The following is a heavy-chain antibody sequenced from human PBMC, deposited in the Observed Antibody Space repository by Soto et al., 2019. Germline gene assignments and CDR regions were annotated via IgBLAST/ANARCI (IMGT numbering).Heavy chain of an antibody. CDR3: ARVQDYSNEHYYYYMDV. CDR2: MNPNSGNT. V-gene: IGHV1-8*01. D-gene: IGHD4-4*01. J-gene: IGHJ6*03. CDR1: GYTFTSYD. Sequence: ASVKVSCKASGYTFTSYDINWVRQATGQGLEWMGWMNPNSGNTGYAQKFQGRVTMTRNTSISTAYMELSSLRSEDTAVYYCARVQDYSNEHYYYYMDVWGKGTTVTVSS.